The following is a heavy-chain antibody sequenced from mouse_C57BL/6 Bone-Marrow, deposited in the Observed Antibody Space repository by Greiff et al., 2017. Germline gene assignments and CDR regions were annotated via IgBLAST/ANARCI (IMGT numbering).Heavy chain of an antibody. Sequence: EVQVVESGGDLVKPGGSLKLSCAASGFTFSSYGMSWVRQTPDKRLEWVATISSGGSYTYYPDSVKGRFTISRDNAKNTLYLQMSSLKSEDTAMYYCARQSGIYYYGSSPFAYWGQGTLVTVSA. CDR2: ISSGGSYT. V-gene: IGHV5-6*01. D-gene: IGHD1-1*01. CDR3: ARQSGIYYYGSSPFAY. CDR1: GFTFSSYG. J-gene: IGHJ3*01.